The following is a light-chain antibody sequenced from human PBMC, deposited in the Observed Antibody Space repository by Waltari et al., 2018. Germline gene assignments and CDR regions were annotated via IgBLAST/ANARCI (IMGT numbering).Light chain of an antibody. CDR2: AAS. CDR1: RDIRNY. CDR3: QQPPGT. Sequence: DIQLTQSPSFLSASVGDRVTFTCRASRDIRNYLAWYQQKSGKAPKLLIFAASTLQSGVASRFSGSGSGTEFTLTISSLQPEDLATYYCQQPPGTFGGGTKVEIK. J-gene: IGKJ4*01. V-gene: IGKV1-9*01.